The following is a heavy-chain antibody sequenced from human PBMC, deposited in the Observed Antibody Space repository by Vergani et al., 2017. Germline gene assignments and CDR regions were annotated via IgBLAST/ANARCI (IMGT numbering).Heavy chain of an antibody. CDR2: ISGSGGST. CDR1: GFTFNHYA. CDR3: AKANTRNSXYDYLCYDHAMDV. D-gene: IGHD5-12*01. V-gene: IGHV3-23*01. J-gene: IGHJ6*02. Sequence: EVQLLESGGDLVQPGGSLRLSCAASGFTFNHYAMNWVRQAPGKGLEWVSGISGSGGSTYYAGSVKGRFTISRDSSKNTLYLQMNSLSAGDTAVYYCAKANTRNSXYDYLCYDHAMDVWGQGTTVTVSS.